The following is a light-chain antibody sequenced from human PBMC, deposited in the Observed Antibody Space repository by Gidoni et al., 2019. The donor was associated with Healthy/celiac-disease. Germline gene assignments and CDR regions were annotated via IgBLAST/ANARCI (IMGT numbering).Light chain of an antibody. Sequence: EIVLTQSPATLSLSPGERATLSCRASQSVSSYLAWYQQKTGQAPRLLLYDASNRATGIPARFSGSGSGTDFTLTISSLEPEDFAVYYCRQRSNWPPYTFGQGTKLEIK. V-gene: IGKV3-11*01. J-gene: IGKJ2*01. CDR2: DAS. CDR3: RQRSNWPPYT. CDR1: QSVSSY.